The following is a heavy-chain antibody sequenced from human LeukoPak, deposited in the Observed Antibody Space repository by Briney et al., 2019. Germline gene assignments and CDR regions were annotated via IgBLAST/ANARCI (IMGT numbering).Heavy chain of an antibody. Sequence: SETLSLTCTVSGGSISSGDYYWSWIRQPPGKGLEWIGYIYYSGSTYYNPSLKSRVTISVDTSKNQFSLKLSSVTAADTAVYYCARAQPQDIVVVPAAIWFDLWGQGTLVTVSS. CDR2: IYYSGST. CDR1: GGSISSGDYY. V-gene: IGHV4-30-4*01. CDR3: ARAQPQDIVVVPAAIWFDL. J-gene: IGHJ5*02. D-gene: IGHD2-2*01.